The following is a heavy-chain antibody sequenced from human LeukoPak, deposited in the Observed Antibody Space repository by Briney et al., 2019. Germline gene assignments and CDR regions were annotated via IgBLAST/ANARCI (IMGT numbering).Heavy chain of an antibody. J-gene: IGHJ4*02. CDR2: INPDSGGT. D-gene: IGHD1-26*01. CDR1: GYTFTDYY. Sequence: ASVKVSCKASGYTFTDYYMHWVRQAPGQGFEWMGWINPDSGGTNYAQKFQGRVTMTRDTSISTAYMELTTLRSDDTAVYYCARALRRDTTYYEGYWGQGTLVTVSS. V-gene: IGHV1-2*02. CDR3: ARALRRDTTYYEGY.